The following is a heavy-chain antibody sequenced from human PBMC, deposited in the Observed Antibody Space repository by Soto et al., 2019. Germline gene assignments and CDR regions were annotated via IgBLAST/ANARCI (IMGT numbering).Heavy chain of an antibody. CDR3: AKVDVSTAGSFDY. V-gene: IGHV3-23*01. J-gene: IGHJ4*02. Sequence: GGSLRLSCVASGFTFSRHGLSWVRQAPGKGLEWVSTINPSGDSTFYADSVKGRFTISRGNSKNTVYLQMNSLSVGDTAVYLCAKVDVSTAGSFDYWGQGALVTVSS. CDR2: INPSGDST. CDR1: GFTFSRHG. D-gene: IGHD6-13*01.